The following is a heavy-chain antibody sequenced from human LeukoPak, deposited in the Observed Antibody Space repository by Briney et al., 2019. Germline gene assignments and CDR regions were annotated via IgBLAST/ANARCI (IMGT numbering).Heavy chain of an antibody. J-gene: IGHJ4*02. CDR1: GFTFSSYE. V-gene: IGHV3-48*03. CDR2: ISSSGSTI. Sequence: GGSLRLSCAASGFTFSSYEMNWVRQAPGKGLEWVSYISSSGSTIYYADSVKGRFTISRDNAKNTLYLQMNSLRAEDTAVYYCAKRHRIHYYGSGSYAGFDYWGQGTLVTVSS. D-gene: IGHD3-10*01. CDR3: AKRHRIHYYGSGSYAGFDY.